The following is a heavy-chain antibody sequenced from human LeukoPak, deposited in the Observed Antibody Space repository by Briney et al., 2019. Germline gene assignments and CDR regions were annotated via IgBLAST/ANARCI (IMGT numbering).Heavy chain of an antibody. D-gene: IGHD2-15*01. CDR3: ARDLNCSGGSCYSDWFDP. J-gene: IGHJ5*02. CDR2: ISSSSSYI. CDR1: GFTFSSYS. V-gene: IGHV3-21*01. Sequence: GGSLRLSGAASGFTFSSYSMNWVRQAPGKGLEWVSSISSSSSYIYYADSVKGRFTISRDNAKNSLYLQVNSLRAEDTAVYYCARDLNCSGGSCYSDWFDPWGQGTLVTVSS.